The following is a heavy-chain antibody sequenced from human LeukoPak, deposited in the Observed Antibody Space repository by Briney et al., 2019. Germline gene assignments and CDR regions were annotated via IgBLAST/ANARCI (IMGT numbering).Heavy chain of an antibody. D-gene: IGHD1-26*01. CDR2: IIPIFGTA. Sequence: GASVKVSCKASGGTFSSYAISWVRQAPGQGLEWMGGIIPIFGTANYAQKFQGRVTITTDESTSTAYMELSSLRSEDTAVYYCAREGELYYALDYWGQGTLVTLSS. CDR1: GGTFSSYA. CDR3: AREGELYYALDY. J-gene: IGHJ4*02. V-gene: IGHV1-69*05.